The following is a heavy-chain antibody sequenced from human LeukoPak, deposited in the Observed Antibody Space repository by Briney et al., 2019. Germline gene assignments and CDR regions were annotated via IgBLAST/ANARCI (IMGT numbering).Heavy chain of an antibody. CDR1: GVSISSSSYY. J-gene: IGHJ5*02. V-gene: IGHV4-39*01. CDR2: IYYSGST. CDR3: ARSEYCSSTSCYTGGWFDP. D-gene: IGHD2-2*02. Sequence: SETLSLTCTVSGVSISSSSYYWGWIRQPPGKGLEWIGSIYYSGSTYYNPSLKSRVTISVDTSKNQFSLKLSSVTAADTAVYYCARSEYCSSTSCYTGGWFDPWGQGTLVTVSS.